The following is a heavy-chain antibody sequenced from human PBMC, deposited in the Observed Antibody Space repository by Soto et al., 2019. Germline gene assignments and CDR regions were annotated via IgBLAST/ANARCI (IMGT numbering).Heavy chain of an antibody. CDR3: ARDLGRQQLPFQH. CDR1: GFTFSSYW. D-gene: IGHD6-13*01. Sequence: HPGGSLRLSCAASGFTFSSYWMSWVRQAPGKGLEWVANIKQDGSEKYYVDSVKGRFTISRDNAKNSLYLQMNSLRAEDTAVYYCARDLGRQQLPFQHWGQGPLVTVSS. V-gene: IGHV3-7*05. CDR2: IKQDGSEK. J-gene: IGHJ1*01.